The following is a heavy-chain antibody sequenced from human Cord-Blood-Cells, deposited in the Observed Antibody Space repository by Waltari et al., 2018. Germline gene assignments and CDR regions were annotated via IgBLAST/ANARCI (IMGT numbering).Heavy chain of an antibody. D-gene: IGHD3-10*01. J-gene: IGHJ4*02. Sequence: QVQLVQSGAEVKKPGASVKVSCKASGYTFTSYAMHWVRQAPGQRLEWRGWINAGNGKTKDSQESRGGVTITRDTSARTGYMELRSLRSEDTAVYYCARDSKVRGVITTSTHPHFDYWGQGTLVTVSS. CDR3: ARDSKVRGVITTSTHPHFDY. CDR2: INAGNGKT. V-gene: IGHV1-3*01. CDR1: GYTFTSYA.